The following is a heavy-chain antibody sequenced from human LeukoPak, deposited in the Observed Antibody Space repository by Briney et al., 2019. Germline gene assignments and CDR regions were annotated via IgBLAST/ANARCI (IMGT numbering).Heavy chain of an antibody. Sequence: GGSLRLSCAASGFTFSSYSMNWVRQAPGKGLEWVSSISSSSSYIYYADSVKGRFTISRDNAKNSLYLQMNSLRAEDTAVYYCARDGSSAPPPFVDYWGQGTLVTVSS. J-gene: IGHJ4*02. V-gene: IGHV3-21*01. CDR2: ISSSSSYI. CDR3: ARDGSSAPPPFVDY. D-gene: IGHD6-19*01. CDR1: GFTFSSYS.